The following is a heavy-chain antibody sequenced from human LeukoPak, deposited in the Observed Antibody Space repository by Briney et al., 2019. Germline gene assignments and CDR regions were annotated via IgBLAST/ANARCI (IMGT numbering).Heavy chain of an antibody. Sequence: SETLSLTCTVSGGSISSSSYYWGWIRQPPGKGLEWIGSIYYSGSTYYNPSLKSRVTISVDTSKNQFSLKLSSVTAADTAVYYCARQAGGSYLLPFDYWGQGTLLTVSS. CDR1: GGSISSSSYY. CDR3: ARQAGGSYLLPFDY. V-gene: IGHV4-39*01. J-gene: IGHJ4*02. D-gene: IGHD1-26*01. CDR2: IYYSGST.